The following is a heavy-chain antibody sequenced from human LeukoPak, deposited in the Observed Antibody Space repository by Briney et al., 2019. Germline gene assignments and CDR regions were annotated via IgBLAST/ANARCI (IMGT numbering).Heavy chain of an antibody. CDR2: ISGSGGST. J-gene: IGHJ5*02. CDR3: ARGLFGVVIHNWFDP. CDR1: GFTFSSYA. V-gene: IGHV3-23*01. D-gene: IGHD3-3*01. Sequence: GGSLRLSCAASGFTFSSYAMSWVRQAPGKGLEWVSAISGSGGSTYYADSVKGRFTISRDNSKNTLYLQMNSLRAEDTAVYYCARGLFGVVIHNWFDPWGQGTLVTVSS.